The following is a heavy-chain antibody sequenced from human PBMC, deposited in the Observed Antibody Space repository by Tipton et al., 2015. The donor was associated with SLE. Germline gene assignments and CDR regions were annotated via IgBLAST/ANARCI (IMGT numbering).Heavy chain of an antibody. V-gene: IGHV4-39*01. J-gene: IGHJ4*02. D-gene: IGHD1-1*01. CDR2: IYYSGTT. Sequence: TLSLTCTVSGGSIRSSTYYWGWIRQPPGKGLEWIGSIYYSGTTHYNPSLKSRVTISVDTSKNQVSLKLSSVTAADTAVYYCARVAPTEVFDYWGQGTLVTVSS. CDR1: GGSIRSSTYY. CDR3: ARVAPTEVFDY.